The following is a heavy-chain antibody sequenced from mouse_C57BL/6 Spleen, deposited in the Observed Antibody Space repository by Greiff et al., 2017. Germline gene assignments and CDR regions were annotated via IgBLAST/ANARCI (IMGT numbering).Heavy chain of an antibody. J-gene: IGHJ1*03. CDR3: ARDRGYYGSSYEWYFDV. CDR2: ISDGGSYT. CDR1: GFTFSSYA. V-gene: IGHV5-4*01. D-gene: IGHD1-1*01. Sequence: VQLKESGGGLVKPGGSLKLSCAASGFTFSSYAMSWVRQTPEKRLEWVATISDGGSYTYYPDNVKGRFTISRDNAKNNLYLQMSHLKSEDTAMYYCARDRGYYGSSYEWYFDVWGTGTTVTVSS.